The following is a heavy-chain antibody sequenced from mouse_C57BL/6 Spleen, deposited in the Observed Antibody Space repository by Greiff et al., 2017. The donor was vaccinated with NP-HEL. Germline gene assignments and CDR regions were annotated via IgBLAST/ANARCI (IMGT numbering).Heavy chain of an antibody. CDR3: TRGGTGTVDY. J-gene: IGHJ2*01. CDR2: IDPETGGT. Sequence: VQRVESGAELVRPGASVTLSCKASGYTFTDYEMHWVKQTPVHGLEWIGAIDPETGGTAYNQKFKGKAILTADKSSSTAYMELRSLTSEDSAVYYCTRGGTGTVDYWGQGTTLTVSS. V-gene: IGHV1-15*01. CDR1: GYTFTDYE. D-gene: IGHD4-1*01.